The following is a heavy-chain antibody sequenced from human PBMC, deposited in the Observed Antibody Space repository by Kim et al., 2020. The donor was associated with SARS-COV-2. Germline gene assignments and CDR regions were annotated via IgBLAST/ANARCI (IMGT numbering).Heavy chain of an antibody. V-gene: IGHV3-33*05. J-gene: IGHJ4*02. CDR2: ISYDGSNK. CDR1: GFTFSSYG. CDR3: ARDLPDYGGNSVFDY. Sequence: GGSLRLSCAASGFTFSSYGMHWVRQAPGKGLEWVAVISYDGSNKYYADSVKGRFTISSKNSKNTLYLQMNSLRAEDTAVYYCARDLPDYGGNSVFDYWGQGTLVTVSS. D-gene: IGHD4-17*01.